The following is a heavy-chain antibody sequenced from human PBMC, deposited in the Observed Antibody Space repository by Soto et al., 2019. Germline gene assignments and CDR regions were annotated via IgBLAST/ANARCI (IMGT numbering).Heavy chain of an antibody. CDR2: IRGSGGDT. Sequence: GGSLRLFCAASGFTFSSYVMNWVRQAPGKGLEWVSGIRGSGGDTFYADSVKGRFTISRDNSKNTLYLQMNSLRAEDTAVYYCARGPRAPPPHDYGMDVWGQGTTVTVSS. CDR1: GFTFSSYV. J-gene: IGHJ6*02. CDR3: ARGPRAPPPHDYGMDV. V-gene: IGHV3-23*01.